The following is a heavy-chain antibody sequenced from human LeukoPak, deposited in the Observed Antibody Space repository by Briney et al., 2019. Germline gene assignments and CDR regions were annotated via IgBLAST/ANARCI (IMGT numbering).Heavy chain of an antibody. Sequence: SETLSLTCSVSGGSISSSSHYWGWIRQPPGKGLEWIGSMYYRGSTYHNPSLKSRVTISVDTSKNQFSLKLSSVTAADTAVYYCATTTIRLGYWGQGTLVTVSS. CDR3: ATTTIRLGY. D-gene: IGHD1-26*01. J-gene: IGHJ4*02. CDR1: GGSISSSSHY. CDR2: MYYRGST. V-gene: IGHV4-39*07.